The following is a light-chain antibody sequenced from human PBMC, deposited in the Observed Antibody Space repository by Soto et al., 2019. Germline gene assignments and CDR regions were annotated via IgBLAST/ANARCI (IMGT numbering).Light chain of an antibody. V-gene: IGLV2-23*02. Sequence: QSALTQPASVSGSPGQSITISCTGTSSDVGSYNLVSWYQQHPGKAPKLMIYEVSKRPSGVSNRFSGSKSGNTAFLTISGFQAEDEADYYCCSYAGSSTVVFGGGTKVTVL. J-gene: IGLJ2*01. CDR2: EVS. CDR3: CSYAGSSTVV. CDR1: SSDVGSYNL.